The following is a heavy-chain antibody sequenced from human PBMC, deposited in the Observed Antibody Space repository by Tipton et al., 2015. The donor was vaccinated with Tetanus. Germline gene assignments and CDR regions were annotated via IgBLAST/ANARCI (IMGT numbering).Heavy chain of an antibody. J-gene: IGHJ5*02. CDR2: IYHDGET. D-gene: IGHD6-13*01. V-gene: IGHV4-31*03. CDR1: GGSITAGGYY. Sequence: TLSLTCTVSGGSITAGGYYWSWIRQLPGKGLEWIGHIYHDGETYYNPSLKSRLTISVDTSKNHFSLRLGSVTVADTAVYYCARDPGIASAGLWFDPWGQGTLVTVSS. CDR3: ARDPGIASAGLWFDP.